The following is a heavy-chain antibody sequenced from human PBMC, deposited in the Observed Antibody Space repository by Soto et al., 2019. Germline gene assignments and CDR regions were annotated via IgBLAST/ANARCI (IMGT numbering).Heavy chain of an antibody. J-gene: IGHJ4*02. CDR1: GFTFSDYY. V-gene: IGHV3-11*01. CDR2: ISSSGTTI. Sequence: QVQLVESGGGLVKPGGSLRLSCAVSGFTFSDYYMSWIREAPGKGLEWISYISSSGTTIYYADSVKGRFTISRDNAKNSLYLQMNSLRVEDTAVYYCARDRWGKGMVDYWGQGTLVTVSS. D-gene: IGHD1-20*01. CDR3: ARDRWGKGMVDY.